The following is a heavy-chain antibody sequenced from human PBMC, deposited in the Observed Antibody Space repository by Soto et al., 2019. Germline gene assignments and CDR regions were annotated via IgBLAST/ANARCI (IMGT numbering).Heavy chain of an antibody. Sequence: GGSLRLSCAASGFTFRSFWMNWVRQAPGKGPEWVANLNEDGTETDYVDSVKGRFTISRDNAKNSLYLQMNNLKADDTAVYYCARDILSGGAYPDSWGQGTKVTVSS. J-gene: IGHJ5*01. V-gene: IGHV3-7*01. D-gene: IGHD3-10*01. CDR2: LNEDGTET. CDR3: ARDILSGGAYPDS. CDR1: GFTFRSFW.